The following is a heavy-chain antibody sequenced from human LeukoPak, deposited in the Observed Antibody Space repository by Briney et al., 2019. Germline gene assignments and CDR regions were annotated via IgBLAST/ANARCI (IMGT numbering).Heavy chain of an antibody. V-gene: IGHV1-18*01. CDR1: GYTFTSYG. Sequence: ASVKVSCKASGYTFTSYGISWVRQAPGQGLEWMGWISAYNGNTNYAQKLQGRVTMTRDTSISTAYMELSRLRSDDTAVYYCARAYGADSWFDPWGQRTLVTVSS. CDR2: ISAYNGNT. CDR3: ARAYGADSWFDP. J-gene: IGHJ5*02. D-gene: IGHD4-17*01.